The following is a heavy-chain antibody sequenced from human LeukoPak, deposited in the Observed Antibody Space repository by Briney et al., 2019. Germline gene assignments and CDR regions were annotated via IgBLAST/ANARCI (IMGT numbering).Heavy chain of an antibody. D-gene: IGHD3-22*01. CDR1: GYTFTNYG. CDR3: ARGHVFHYYDSSGYFEYFDS. CDR2: ISPYNDNT. J-gene: IGHJ4*02. Sequence: ASVKVSCKASGYTFTNYGISWVRQAPGQGLEWMGWISPYNDNTNYVQKLQGRVTLTTDTSTSTAYMDLRSLKSDDTAVYYCARGHVFHYYDSSGYFEYFDSWGQGTLVTVSS. V-gene: IGHV1-18*01.